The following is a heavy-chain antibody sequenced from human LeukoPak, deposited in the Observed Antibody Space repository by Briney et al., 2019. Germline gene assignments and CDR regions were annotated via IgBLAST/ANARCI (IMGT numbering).Heavy chain of an antibody. D-gene: IGHD4-17*01. CDR3: ARDYGDDYGDYRVY. Sequence: GGSLRLSCAASGFTVSSNYMSWVRQAPGKGLEWVSAIYTGGSTYYADSVKGRFTISRDNSKNTLYLQMNSLRAEDTAVYYCARDYGDDYGDYRVYWGQGTLVTVSS. V-gene: IGHV3-66*02. CDR2: IYTGGST. J-gene: IGHJ4*02. CDR1: GFTVSSNY.